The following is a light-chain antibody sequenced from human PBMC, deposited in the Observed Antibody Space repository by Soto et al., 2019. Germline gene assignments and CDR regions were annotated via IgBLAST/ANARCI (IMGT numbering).Light chain of an antibody. CDR3: QQHNNWPQT. V-gene: IGKV3-15*01. Sequence: VMTQAPATLSVSPGERVTLSCRASQTINNNVAWYQLKDGQVPRLLIYGASTRAADVPARFSGGGSGTEFTLTISSLQSEDFAEYHCQQHNNWPQTFGQGTKVEIK. CDR2: GAS. CDR1: QTINNN. J-gene: IGKJ1*01.